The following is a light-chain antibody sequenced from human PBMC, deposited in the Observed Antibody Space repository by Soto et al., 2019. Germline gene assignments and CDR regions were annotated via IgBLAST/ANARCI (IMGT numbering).Light chain of an antibody. V-gene: IGLV2-14*01. CDR1: SSDIGSYHY. Sequence: QSVLTQPASVSGSPGQSIAISCTGTSSDIGSYHYVSWYQHHPGKAPKLIIYEVSNRPSGVSDRFSGSKSGNTASLTISGLQAEDEADYYCSSYASSSTLVFSGGTKLTVL. CDR3: SSYASSSTLV. J-gene: IGLJ2*01. CDR2: EVS.